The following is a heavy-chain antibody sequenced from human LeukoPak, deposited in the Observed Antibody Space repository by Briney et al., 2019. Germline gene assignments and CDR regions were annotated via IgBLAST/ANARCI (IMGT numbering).Heavy chain of an antibody. J-gene: IGHJ6*02. CDR2: VGTNDDT. Sequence: GGSLRLSCAASGFTFSSYAMYWVRQAAGRGLEWVSAVGTNDDTYYLGSVKGRFIISRENAKNSFSLQMNNLRVEDTAVYYCTREWRGIASHYHGMDVWGQGTTVTVSS. D-gene: IGHD6-6*01. CDR1: GFTFSSYA. V-gene: IGHV3-13*01. CDR3: TREWRGIASHYHGMDV.